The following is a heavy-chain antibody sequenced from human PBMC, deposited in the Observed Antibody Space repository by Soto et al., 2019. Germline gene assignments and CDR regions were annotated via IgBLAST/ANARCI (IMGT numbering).Heavy chain of an antibody. D-gene: IGHD3-3*01. CDR2: IYYIGIA. Sequence: SETLSLTCTVSGGSISSGGYYWSWILQHPGKGLEWIGYIYYIGIAYYNPSLKSRFTISVDTSKNQFSLKLRSVTAADTAVYYCARGSFTIFGVVQKYGMDVWGLGTTVTVSS. CDR3: ARGSFTIFGVVQKYGMDV. V-gene: IGHV4-31*03. CDR1: GGSISSGGYY. J-gene: IGHJ6*02.